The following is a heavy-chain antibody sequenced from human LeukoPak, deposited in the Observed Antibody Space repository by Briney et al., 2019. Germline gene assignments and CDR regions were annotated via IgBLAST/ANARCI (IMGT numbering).Heavy chain of an antibody. J-gene: IGHJ4*02. Sequence: SQTLSLTCTVSGGSISSGSYYWSWIRQPAGKGLEWIGRIYTSGSTNYNPSLKSRVTISVDTSKNQFSLKLSSVTAADTAVYYCARAGGGYDFWSGTRYYFDYWGQGTLVTVSS. V-gene: IGHV4-61*02. D-gene: IGHD3-3*01. CDR2: IYTSGST. CDR3: ARAGGGYDFWSGTRYYFDY. CDR1: GGSISSGSYY.